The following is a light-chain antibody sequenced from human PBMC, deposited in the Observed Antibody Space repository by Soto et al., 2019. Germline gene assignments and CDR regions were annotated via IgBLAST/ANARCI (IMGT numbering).Light chain of an antibody. CDR3: SSYTSSNTLEV. V-gene: IGLV1-40*01. CDR1: FSNIGAGYG. Sequence: QSVLTQPPSVSGAPGQTVTISCTGRFSNIGAGYGVHWYQQLPGAPPKLLIYANTNRPSGVPDRFSGSKSGTSASLAISGLQAEDEADYYCSSYTSSNTLEVFGVGTKLTVL. CDR2: ANT. J-gene: IGLJ1*01.